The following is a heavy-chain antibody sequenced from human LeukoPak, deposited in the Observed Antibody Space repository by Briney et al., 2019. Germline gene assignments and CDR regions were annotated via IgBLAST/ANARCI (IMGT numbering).Heavy chain of an antibody. Sequence: ASVKVSCKASGYIFTSYAMHWVRQAPGQRLGWMGWINAGNGNTKYSQKFQGRVTITRDTSASTAYMELSSLRSEDTAVYYCARASRIAWSNWFDPWGQGTLVTVSS. CDR1: GYIFTSYA. J-gene: IGHJ5*02. D-gene: IGHD6-6*01. CDR3: ARASRIAWSNWFDP. V-gene: IGHV1-3*01. CDR2: INAGNGNT.